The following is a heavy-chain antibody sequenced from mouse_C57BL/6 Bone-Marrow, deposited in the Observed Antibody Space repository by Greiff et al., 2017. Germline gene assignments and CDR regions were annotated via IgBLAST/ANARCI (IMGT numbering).Heavy chain of an antibody. J-gene: IGHJ2*01. CDR3: ARQGRYNYFDY. Sequence: EVHLVESGGGLVQPGGSLKLSCAASGFTFSDYYMYWVRQTPEKRLEWVAYISNGGGSTYYPDTVKGRFTISRDNAKNTLYLQMSRLKSEDTAMYYCARQGRYNYFDYWGQGTTLTVSS. CDR1: GFTFSDYY. V-gene: IGHV5-12*01. D-gene: IGHD2-14*01. CDR2: ISNGGGST.